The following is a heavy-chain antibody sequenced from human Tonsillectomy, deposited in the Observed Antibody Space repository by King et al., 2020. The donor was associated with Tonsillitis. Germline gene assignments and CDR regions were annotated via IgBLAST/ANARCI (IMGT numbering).Heavy chain of an antibody. CDR1: GFTFDDYA. CDR2: ISWNSGSI. D-gene: IGHD5-12*01. CDR3: AKDMVATIGWAFDI. V-gene: IGHV3-9*01. Sequence: VQLVQSGGGFVQPGRSLRLSCAASGFTFDDYAMHWVRQAPGKGLEWVSGISWNSGSIGYADSVKGRFTISRDNAKNSLYLQMNSLRAEDTALYYCAKDMVATIGWAFDIWGQGTMVTVSS. J-gene: IGHJ3*02.